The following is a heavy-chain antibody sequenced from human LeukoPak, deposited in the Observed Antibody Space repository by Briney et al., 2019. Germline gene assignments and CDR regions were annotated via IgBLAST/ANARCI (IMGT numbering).Heavy chain of an antibody. J-gene: IGHJ4*02. CDR2: ISGSGGST. D-gene: IGHD3-22*01. Sequence: GGSLRLSCAASGFTFNNYDMSWVRQAPGKGLEWVSGISGSGGSTYYADSVKGRFTISRDNSKNTLYLQMNSLRAEDTAVYYCAKSLGRGILVIVNAPDYWGQGTLVTVSS. CDR3: AKSLGRGILVIVNAPDY. CDR1: GFTFNNYD. V-gene: IGHV3-23*01.